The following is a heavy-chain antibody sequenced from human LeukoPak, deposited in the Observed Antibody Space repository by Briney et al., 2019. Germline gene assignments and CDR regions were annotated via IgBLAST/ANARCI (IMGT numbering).Heavy chain of an antibody. CDR1: GFTFSSYG. CDR3: ARDVYYGSGSPRLDY. V-gene: IGHV3-30*02. Sequence: GGSLRLSCAASGFTFSSYGMHWVRQAPGKGLEWVAFIRYDGSNKYYADSVKGRFTISRDNAKNSLYLQMNSLRAEDTAVYYCARDVYYGSGSPRLDYWGQGTLVTVSS. J-gene: IGHJ4*02. CDR2: IRYDGSNK. D-gene: IGHD3-10*01.